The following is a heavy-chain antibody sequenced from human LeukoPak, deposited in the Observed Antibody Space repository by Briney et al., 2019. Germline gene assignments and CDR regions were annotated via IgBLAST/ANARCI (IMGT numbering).Heavy chain of an antibody. Sequence: ASANVSCKASGYTFTNYGFTWVRQAPGQGLEWMGWISGDDGHTNYAQNFQGRVTMTTETSTSTAYMELRSLRSDDTAVYYCARAGSSSGGSWYPGAFDYWGQGTLVTVSS. CDR3: ARAGSSSGGSWYPGAFDY. D-gene: IGHD2-15*01. V-gene: IGHV1-18*01. CDR1: GYTFTNYG. J-gene: IGHJ4*02. CDR2: ISGDDGHT.